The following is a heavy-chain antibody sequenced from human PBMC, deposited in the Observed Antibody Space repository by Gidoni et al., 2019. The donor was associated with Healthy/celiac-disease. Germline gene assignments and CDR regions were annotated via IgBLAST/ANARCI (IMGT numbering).Heavy chain of an antibody. CDR3: ARVGTAHSGSYFPLDY. CDR1: GFTFSSYG. D-gene: IGHD1-26*01. V-gene: IGHV3-33*01. CDR2: IWYDGSNK. Sequence: QVQLVESGGGVVQPGRSLILSCAASGFTFSSYGMHWVRQAPGKGLEWVAVIWYDGSNKYYADSVKGRFTISRDNSKNTLYLQMNSLRAEDTAVYYCARVGTAHSGSYFPLDYWGQGTLVTVSS. J-gene: IGHJ4*02.